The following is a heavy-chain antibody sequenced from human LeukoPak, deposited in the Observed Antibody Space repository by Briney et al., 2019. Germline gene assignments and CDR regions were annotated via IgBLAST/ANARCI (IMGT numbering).Heavy chain of an antibody. Sequence: GGSLRLSCAASGFTFSSYGMHWVRQAPGKGLEWVAVISYDGSNKYYADSVKGRFTISRDNSKNTLYLQMNSLRAEDTAVYYCAKDATPYGSGRHYFDYWGQGTLVTVSS. V-gene: IGHV3-30*18. D-gene: IGHD3-10*01. CDR2: ISYDGSNK. CDR1: GFTFSSYG. J-gene: IGHJ4*02. CDR3: AKDATPYGSGRHYFDY.